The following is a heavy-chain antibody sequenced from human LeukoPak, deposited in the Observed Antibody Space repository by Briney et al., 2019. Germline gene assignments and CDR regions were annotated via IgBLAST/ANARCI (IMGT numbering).Heavy chain of an antibody. CDR2: INHSGST. Sequence: SETLSLTCAVYGGSFSGYYWSWIRQPPGKGLEWIGEINHSGSTNYNPSLKSRVTISVDTSKNQFSPKLSSVTAADTAVYYCATSQYGPLPSGMDVWGQGTTVTVSS. V-gene: IGHV4-34*01. CDR1: GGSFSGYY. CDR3: ATSQYGPLPSGMDV. J-gene: IGHJ6*02. D-gene: IGHD3-10*01.